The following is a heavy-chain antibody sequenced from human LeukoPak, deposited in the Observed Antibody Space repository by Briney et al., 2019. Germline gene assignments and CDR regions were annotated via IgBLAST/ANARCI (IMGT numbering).Heavy chain of an antibody. CDR3: AREYGDLDY. J-gene: IGHJ4*01. D-gene: IGHD4-17*01. V-gene: IGHV4-4*07. CDR1: GGSISGFS. Sequence: SETLSLTCTVSGGSISGFSWSWIRQPAGKGLEWIGRINPNGGTNYNPSLKSRVTMSTDTYSNKFSLKLRAVTAADTAVYYCAREYGDLDYWGRGTLVTVSS. CDR2: INPNGGT.